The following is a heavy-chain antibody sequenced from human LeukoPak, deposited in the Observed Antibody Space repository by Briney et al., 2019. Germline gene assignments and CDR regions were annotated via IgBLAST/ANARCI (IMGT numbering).Heavy chain of an antibody. Sequence: ASVKVSCKVSGYTLTELSMHWVRPAPGKGLEWMGGFDPEDGETIYAQKFQGRVTMTEDTSTDTAYMELSSLRSEDTAVYYCATEEAVVVGFDYWGQGTLVTVSS. J-gene: IGHJ4*02. CDR1: GYTLTELS. CDR3: ATEEAVVVGFDY. D-gene: IGHD3-22*01. CDR2: FDPEDGET. V-gene: IGHV1-24*01.